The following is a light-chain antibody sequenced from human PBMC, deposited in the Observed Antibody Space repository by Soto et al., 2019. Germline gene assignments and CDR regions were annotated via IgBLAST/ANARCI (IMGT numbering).Light chain of an antibody. J-gene: IGLJ2*01. Sequence: QSVLTQPPSVSGAPGQRVTLSCTGNSSNLGAGYDVHWYQQLPGAAPKLVIFGNRNRPSGVPERFSGSKSGTSASLAITGLQAEDEADYYCSSYTSGNPLYVVFGGGTKLTVL. CDR3: SSYTSGNPLYVV. V-gene: IGLV1-40*01. CDR1: SSNLGAGYD. CDR2: GNR.